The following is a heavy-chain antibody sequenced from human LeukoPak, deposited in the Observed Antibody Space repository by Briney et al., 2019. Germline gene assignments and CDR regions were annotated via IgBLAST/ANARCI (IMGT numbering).Heavy chain of an antibody. Sequence: ASVKVSCKASGGTFSSYAISWVRQAPGQGLEWMGRIIPILGIANYAQKFQGRVTITADKSTSTAYMELSSLRSEDTAVYYCARGYQLPNRAPFCDYWGQGTLVTVSS. J-gene: IGHJ4*02. D-gene: IGHD2-2*01. V-gene: IGHV1-69*04. CDR1: GGTFSSYA. CDR2: IIPILGIA. CDR3: ARGYQLPNRAPFCDY.